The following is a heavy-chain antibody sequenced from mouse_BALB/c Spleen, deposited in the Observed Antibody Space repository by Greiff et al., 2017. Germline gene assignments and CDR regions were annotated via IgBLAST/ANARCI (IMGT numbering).Heavy chain of an antibody. CDR2: IWAGGST. J-gene: IGHJ4*01. D-gene: IGHD2-1*01. CDR1: GFSLTSYG. Sequence: VQLQESGPGLVAPSQSLSITCTVSGFSLTSYGVHWVRQPPGKGLEWLGVIWAGGSTNYNSALMSRLSISKDNSKSQVFLKMNSLQTDDTAMYYCASRRDGNRSAMDYWGQGTSVTVSS. V-gene: IGHV2-9*02. CDR3: ASRRDGNRSAMDY.